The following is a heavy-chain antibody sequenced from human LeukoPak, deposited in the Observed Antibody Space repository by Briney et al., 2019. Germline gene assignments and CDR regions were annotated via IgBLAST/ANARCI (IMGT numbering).Heavy chain of an antibody. V-gene: IGHV3-21*01. J-gene: IGHJ4*02. CDR1: GFTFSSYS. D-gene: IGHD5-24*01. Sequence: GGSLRLSCAASGFTFSSYSVNWVRQTPGKGLEWVSSISSSSSYIYYADSVKGRFSISRDNAKNSLYLQMNSLRAEDTAVYYCAPGGGYNYLGVYWGQGTLDTVSS. CDR2: ISSSSSYI. CDR3: APGGGYNYLGVY.